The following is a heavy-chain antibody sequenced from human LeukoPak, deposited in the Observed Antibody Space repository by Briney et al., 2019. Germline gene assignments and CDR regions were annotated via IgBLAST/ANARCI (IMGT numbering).Heavy chain of an antibody. D-gene: IGHD1-14*01. Sequence: PSETLSLPCAVSSDSISSYYWSWVRQPPGKGLEWIGYINYSGGTKYNPFLKSRVTMSVDTSKNQCSLKLSSVTAADTAVYYCVRFDNGGYYFYYWGQGTLVAVSS. V-gene: IGHV4-59*01. CDR2: INYSGGT. CDR3: VRFDNGGYYFYY. CDR1: SDSISSYY. J-gene: IGHJ4*02.